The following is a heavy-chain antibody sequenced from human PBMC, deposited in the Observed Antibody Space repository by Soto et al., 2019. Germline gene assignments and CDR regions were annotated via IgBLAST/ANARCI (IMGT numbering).Heavy chain of an antibody. CDR1: GFTFSSYA. Sequence: QVQLVESGGGVVQPGRSLRLSCAASGFTFSSYAMHWVRQAPGKGLEWVAVIWFDGSNKYYADSVKGRFTISRDNSKNTLYLQMNSLRAEDTAVYYCARDQGSGSYYAYGGQGTRVTVSS. J-gene: IGHJ4*02. CDR3: ARDQGSGSYYAY. CDR2: IWFDGSNK. V-gene: IGHV3-33*01. D-gene: IGHD3-10*01.